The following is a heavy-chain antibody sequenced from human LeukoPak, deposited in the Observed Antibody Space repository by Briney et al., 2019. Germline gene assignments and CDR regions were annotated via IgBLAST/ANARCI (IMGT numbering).Heavy chain of an antibody. V-gene: IGHV3-30*01. J-gene: IGHJ4*02. CDR1: GFTFSSYA. CDR2: ISYDGSNK. D-gene: IGHD6-13*01. CDR3: ARDRPIAAAGTAFDY. Sequence: GRSLRLSCASSGFTFSSYAMHWVRQAPGKGLEWVAVISYDGSNKYYADSVKGRFTISRDNSKNTLYLQMNSLRAEDTAVYYCARDRPIAAAGTAFDYRGQGTLVTVSS.